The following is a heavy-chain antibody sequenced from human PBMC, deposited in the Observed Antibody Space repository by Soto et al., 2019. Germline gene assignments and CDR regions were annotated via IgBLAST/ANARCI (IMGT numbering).Heavy chain of an antibody. CDR1: GFTFSSYS. J-gene: IGHJ4*02. CDR3: ARAGFFDPNDY. V-gene: IGHV3-48*01. CDR2: ISSSSSTI. D-gene: IGHD3-9*01. Sequence: GALRLSCAASGFTFSSYSMNWVRQAPGKGLEWVSYISSSSSTIYYADSVKGRFTISRDNAKNSLYLQMNSLRAEDTAVYYCARAGFFDPNDYWGQGTLVTVSS.